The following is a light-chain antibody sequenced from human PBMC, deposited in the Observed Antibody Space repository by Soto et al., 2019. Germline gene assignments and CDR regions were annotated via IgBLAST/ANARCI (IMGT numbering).Light chain of an antibody. J-gene: IGKJ1*01. CDR1: QSVSNSY. Sequence: EIVLTQSPGTLSLSPGERATLSCRASQSVSNSYLAWYQQKPGQAPRLLIYAASSRATGIPDRFSGSGSGTDFILTISRLEPEDFAVYYCHQYGSSPWTFGQGTKVEIK. V-gene: IGKV3-20*01. CDR2: AAS. CDR3: HQYGSSPWT.